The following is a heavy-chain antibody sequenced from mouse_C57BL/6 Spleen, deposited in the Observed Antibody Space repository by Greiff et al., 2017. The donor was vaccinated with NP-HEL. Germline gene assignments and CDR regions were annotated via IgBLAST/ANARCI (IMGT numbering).Heavy chain of an antibody. D-gene: IGHD2-1*01. Sequence: VMLVESGAELVKPGASVKISCKASGYAFSSYWMNWVKQRPGKGLEWIGQIYPGDGDTNYNGKFKGKATLTADKSSSTAYMQLSSLTSEDSAVYFCASDGNYWYFDGWGTGTTVTVSS. CDR2: IYPGDGDT. CDR1: GYAFSSYW. CDR3: ASDGNYWYFDG. J-gene: IGHJ1*03. V-gene: IGHV1-80*01.